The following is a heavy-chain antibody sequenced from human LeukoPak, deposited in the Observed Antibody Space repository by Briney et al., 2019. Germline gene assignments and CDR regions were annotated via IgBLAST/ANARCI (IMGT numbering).Heavy chain of an antibody. CDR3: ARDRDSSGYPDDY. Sequence: GGSLRLSCAASGFTFSSYAMHWVRQAPGKGLEWVAVISYDGSNKYYADSVKGRFTISRDNSKNTLYLQMNSLRAEDTAVYYCARDRDSSGYPDDYWGQGTLVTVSS. D-gene: IGHD3-22*01. CDR1: GFTFSSYA. J-gene: IGHJ4*02. CDR2: ISYDGSNK. V-gene: IGHV3-30-3*01.